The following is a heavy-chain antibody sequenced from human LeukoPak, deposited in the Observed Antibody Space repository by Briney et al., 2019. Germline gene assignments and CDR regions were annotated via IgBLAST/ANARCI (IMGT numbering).Heavy chain of an antibody. Sequence: ASVKVSCKASGGTFSSYAFSWVRQAPGQGLEWMGGIIPIFGTAKYAQKFQGRVTITADESTSTAYMELRSLGSGETAVYYCARVTDLLLWFGEPPTSPFDYWGQGTLVTVSS. CDR1: GGTFSSYA. CDR3: ARVTDLLLWFGEPPTSPFDY. CDR2: IIPIFGTA. V-gene: IGHV1-69*13. D-gene: IGHD3-10*01. J-gene: IGHJ4*02.